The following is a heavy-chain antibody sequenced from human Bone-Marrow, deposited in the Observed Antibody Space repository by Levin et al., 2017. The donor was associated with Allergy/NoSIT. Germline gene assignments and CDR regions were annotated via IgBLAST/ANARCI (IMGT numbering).Heavy chain of an antibody. D-gene: IGHD2-21*02. CDR1: GFSFTPYT. CDR2: IGSASKHI. CDR3: ARSDCSSGACLFSFEL. V-gene: IGHV3-21*06. J-gene: IGHJ4*01. Sequence: GVSLRLSCVASGFSFTPYTMNWVRQAPGKGLEWVSTIGSASKHIYYGDSVKGRFTISRDNAQSSLFLQMDSLRSEDTAIYYCARSDCSSGACLFSFELWGHGEMVTVSS.